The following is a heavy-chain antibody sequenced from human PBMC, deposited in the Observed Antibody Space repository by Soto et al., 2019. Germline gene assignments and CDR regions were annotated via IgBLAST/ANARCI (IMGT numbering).Heavy chain of an antibody. D-gene: IGHD3-3*01. V-gene: IGHV4-31*03. J-gene: IGHJ5*02. CDR3: ARWWSGSRQGFDP. CDR2: IYYSGST. Sequence: QVQLQESGPGLVKHSQTLSLTCTVSGGSISSGDYYWSWIRQHPGKGLEWIGYIYYSGSTYYNPSLMSRVTISVDTSKNQFSLKLSSVTAADTAVYYCARWWSGSRQGFDPWGQGTLGTVSS. CDR1: GGSISSGDYY.